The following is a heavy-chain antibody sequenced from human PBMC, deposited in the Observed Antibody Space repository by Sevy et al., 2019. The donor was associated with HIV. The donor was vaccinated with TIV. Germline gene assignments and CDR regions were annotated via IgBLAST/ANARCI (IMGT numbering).Heavy chain of an antibody. CDR2: INQDGNVK. J-gene: IGHJ4*02. D-gene: IGHD6-13*01. Sequence: GGSLRLSCVASGLTLNGYWMSWVRKAPGKGLEGVANINQDGNVKYYIDSVKGRFTISRDTARNLLYLQMNSLRVEDTALYYCVRAIAADGSFWGQGTLVTVSS. CDR3: VRAIAADGSF. CDR1: GLTLNGYW. V-gene: IGHV3-7*01.